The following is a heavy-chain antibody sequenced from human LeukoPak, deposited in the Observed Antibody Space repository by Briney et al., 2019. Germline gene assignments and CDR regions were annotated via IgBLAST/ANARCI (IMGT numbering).Heavy chain of an antibody. CDR3: ARDSGCSSTSCYGAADYYYMDV. J-gene: IGHJ6*03. D-gene: IGHD2-2*01. CDR2: IYYSGST. CDR1: GGSISSSSYY. V-gene: IGHV4-39*07. Sequence: PSETLSLTCTVSGGSISSSSYYWGWIRQPPGKGLEWIGSIYYSGSTNYNPSLKSRVTISVDTSKNQFSLKLSSVTAADTAVYYCARDSGCSSTSCYGAADYYYMDVWGKGTTVTVSS.